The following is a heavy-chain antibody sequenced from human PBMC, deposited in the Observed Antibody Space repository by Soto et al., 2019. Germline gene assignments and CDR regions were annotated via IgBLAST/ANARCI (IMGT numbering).Heavy chain of an antibody. CDR1: DGSVSNTLYY. CDR3: ARRSRDIYSVFAL. J-gene: IGHJ4*02. Sequence: QLQLQESGPGLVKPSETLSLTCSVPDGSVSNTLYYWGWIRQPPGRGLEWLASIYYSGSTYYNPSLKTRVTISLDMSKSQVSLQLKSVTAADTAVYYCARRSRDIYSVFALWGQGTLVTVSS. V-gene: IGHV4-39*01. D-gene: IGHD4-4*01. CDR2: IYYSGST.